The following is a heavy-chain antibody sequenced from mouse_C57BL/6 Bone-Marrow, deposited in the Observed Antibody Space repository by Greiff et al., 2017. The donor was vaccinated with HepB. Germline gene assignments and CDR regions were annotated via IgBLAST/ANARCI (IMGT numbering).Heavy chain of an antibody. CDR3: AREGWFCFDY. Sequence: QVQLQQPGTELVKPGASVKLSCKASGYTFTSYWMHWVKQRPGQGLEWIGYINTNNGGTSYNQKFKGKATLTVNKSSSTAYMELRSLTSEDSAVYYCAREGWFCFDYWGQGTTLTVSS. J-gene: IGHJ2*01. CDR1: GYTFTSYW. D-gene: IGHD2-3*01. CDR2: INTNNGGT. V-gene: IGHV1-53*01.